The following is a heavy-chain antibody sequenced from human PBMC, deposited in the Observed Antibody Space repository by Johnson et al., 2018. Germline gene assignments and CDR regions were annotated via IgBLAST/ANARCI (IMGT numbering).Heavy chain of an antibody. CDR1: GFTFNNYA. CDR3: AKDSYGDSSGYFDY. D-gene: IGHD3-22*01. V-gene: IGHV3-23*04. Sequence: VQLVQSGGGLVQPGGSLRLSCAASGFTFNNYAMSWVRQAPGKGLEWVSGMSGSGGSTYYADSVKGRFTISRDNSKNTLYLQMNSLRAGDTAIYYCAKDSYGDSSGYFDYWGQGILVTVSS. CDR2: MSGSGGST. J-gene: IGHJ4*02.